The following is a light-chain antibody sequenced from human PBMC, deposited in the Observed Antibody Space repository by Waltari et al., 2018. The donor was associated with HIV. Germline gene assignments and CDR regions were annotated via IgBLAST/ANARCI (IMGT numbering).Light chain of an antibody. Sequence: QSALPQPPSASGSPGQSVTISCTGTSRDVGGSQFVSWYQQHPGKAPEVMIYEVTKRPSGVPDRFSGSRSGNTASLTVSGLQAEDEADYYCSSSVGSNNYVFGTGTKVTVL. CDR2: EVT. J-gene: IGLJ1*01. V-gene: IGLV2-8*01. CDR3: SSSVGSNNYV. CDR1: SRDVGGSQF.